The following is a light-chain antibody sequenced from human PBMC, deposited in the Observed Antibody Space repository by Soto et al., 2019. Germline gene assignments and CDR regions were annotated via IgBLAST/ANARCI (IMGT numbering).Light chain of an antibody. CDR2: GVS. V-gene: IGKV3-20*01. J-gene: IGKJ1*01. Sequence: EIVLTQSPGTLSLSPEERATLSCRASQSVSSSYLAWYQQKPGQAPKFLIYGVSSRATGIPDRFSGSGSGTDFTLTISRLEPEDFAVYYCQQYDISQWTFGQGTKVEIK. CDR3: QQYDISQWT. CDR1: QSVSSSY.